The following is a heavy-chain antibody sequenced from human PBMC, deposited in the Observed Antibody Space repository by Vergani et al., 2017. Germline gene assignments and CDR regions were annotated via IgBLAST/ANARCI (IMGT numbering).Heavy chain of an antibody. Sequence: EVQLVESGGGLVQPGGSLRLSCAASGFPVSSNYMSWVRQAPGKGLEWVSVIYSGGSTYYADSVKGRFTISRHNSKNTLYLQMNSLRAEDTAVYYCARDRVDIVATTTYYYYYYGMDVWGQGTTVTVSS. V-gene: IGHV3-53*04. CDR2: IYSGGST. CDR3: ARDRVDIVATTTYYYYYYGMDV. CDR1: GFPVSSNY. D-gene: IGHD5-12*01. J-gene: IGHJ6*02.